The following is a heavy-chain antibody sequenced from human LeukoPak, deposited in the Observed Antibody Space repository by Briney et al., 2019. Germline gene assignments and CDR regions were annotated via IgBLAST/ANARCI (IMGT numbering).Heavy chain of an antibody. CDR2: ISGIRYNK. CDR1: VYTLRRYN. J-gene: IGHJ4*02. CDR3: ARDMVEATTRGIDC. Sequence: GVPLRLSCTASVYTLRRYNMNWLRQTPGGALEGVSSISGIRYNKYYADSGKGRLTTSRSDAKNSQYLQMNTRRGADTGVYYCARDMVEATTRGIDCWGQGTLVTASS. V-gene: IGHV3-21*06. D-gene: IGHD5-12*01.